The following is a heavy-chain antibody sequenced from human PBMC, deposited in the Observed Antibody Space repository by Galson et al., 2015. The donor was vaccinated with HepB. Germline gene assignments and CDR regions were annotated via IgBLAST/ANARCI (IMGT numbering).Heavy chain of an antibody. CDR1: GFIFSDYF. CDR3: ARGNKDAFDI. V-gene: IGHV3-11*01. J-gene: IGHJ3*02. Sequence: SLRLSCAASGFIFSDYFRNWIRQAPGTGLEWVSHIRSDGRVKYYADSVKGRFSISRDNGKKSLYLQMNSLTAADAAVYYCARGNKDAFDIWGQGTVVTISS. D-gene: IGHD1/OR15-1a*01. CDR2: IRSDGRVK.